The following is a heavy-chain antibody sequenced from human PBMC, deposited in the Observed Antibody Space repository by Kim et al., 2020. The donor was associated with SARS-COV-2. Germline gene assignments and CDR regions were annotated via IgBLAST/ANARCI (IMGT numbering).Heavy chain of an antibody. J-gene: IGHJ4*02. CDR3: AKGRGSNGVGATLST. V-gene: IGHV3-23*01. Sequence: AGSVKGRFTISRDSAKNMVYLQVNNLRVDDTAIYYCAKGRGSNGVGATLSTWGQGTLVTVSS. D-gene: IGHD1-26*01.